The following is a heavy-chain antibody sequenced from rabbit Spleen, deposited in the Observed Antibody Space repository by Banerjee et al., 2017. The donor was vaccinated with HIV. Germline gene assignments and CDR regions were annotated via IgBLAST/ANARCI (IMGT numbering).Heavy chain of an antibody. Sequence: QSLEESGGDLVKPGASLTLTCTASGFSFSSAYYMCWVRQAPGKGLEWIACIYAGDGSTDYANWVNGRFTISKTSSTVDLKMTSLTAADTATYFCGSAYSDIYFNLWGQGTLVTVS. D-gene: IGHD6-1*01. CDR2: IYAGDGST. J-gene: IGHJ4*01. CDR1: GFSFSSAYY. CDR3: GSAYSDIYFNL. V-gene: IGHV1S40*01.